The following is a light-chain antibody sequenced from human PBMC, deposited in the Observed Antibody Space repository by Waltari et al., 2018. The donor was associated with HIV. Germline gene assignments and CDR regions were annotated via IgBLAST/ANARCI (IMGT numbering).Light chain of an antibody. V-gene: IGKV3-15*01. Sequence: DIVMTQSPATLSVSPGERATLSCRASQNIKSNLAWFQQLPGQAPRLLISSASIRATDIPPRFRGSGSGTDSTLTISSLQSEDFAIYYCQEYETWTKTFGQGTKVEMK. CDR1: QNIKSN. CDR2: SAS. J-gene: IGKJ1*01. CDR3: QEYETWTKT.